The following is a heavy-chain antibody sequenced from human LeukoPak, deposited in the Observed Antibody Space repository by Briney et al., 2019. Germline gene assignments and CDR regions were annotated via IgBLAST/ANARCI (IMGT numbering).Heavy chain of an antibody. J-gene: IGHJ5*02. CDR1: GFTFSDYY. Sequence: KSGGSLRLSCAASGFTFSDYYMSWTRQAPGKGLEWVSYISSSSSYTNYADSVKGRFTISRDNAKNSLYLQMNSLRAEDTAVYYCARLLPPIVATSHWFDPWGQGTLVTVSS. V-gene: IGHV3-11*06. D-gene: IGHD5-12*01. CDR3: ARLLPPIVATSHWFDP. CDR2: ISSSSSYT.